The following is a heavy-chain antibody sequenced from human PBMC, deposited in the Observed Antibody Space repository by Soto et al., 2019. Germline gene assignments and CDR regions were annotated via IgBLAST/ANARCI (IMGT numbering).Heavy chain of an antibody. Sequence: GGSLRLSCAASGFTFSSYAMHWVRQAPGKGLEWVAVISYDGSNKYYADSVKGRFTISRDNSKNTLYLQMNSLRAEDTAVYYCARGPSPSTIFGVVIPHYYYYYGMDVWGQGTTVTVSS. CDR3: ARGPSPSTIFGVVIPHYYYYYGMDV. CDR2: ISYDGSNK. CDR1: GFTFSSYA. D-gene: IGHD3-3*01. J-gene: IGHJ6*02. V-gene: IGHV3-30-3*01.